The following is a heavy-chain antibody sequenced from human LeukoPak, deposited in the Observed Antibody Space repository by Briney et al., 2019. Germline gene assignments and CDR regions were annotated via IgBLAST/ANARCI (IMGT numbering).Heavy chain of an antibody. CDR1: GGSISDHY. CDR3: ARGHYDFAP. V-gene: IGHV4-59*08. D-gene: IGHD3-16*01. CDR2: IYHSEAP. Sequence: PSETLSLTCSVSGGSISDHYWSWIRQPPGKGLEWIAYIYHSEAPNYNPSLNARVTMSLDMSKNQFSLRLSSVTAADTAVYYCARGHYDFAPWGQGTLATVSS. J-gene: IGHJ5*02.